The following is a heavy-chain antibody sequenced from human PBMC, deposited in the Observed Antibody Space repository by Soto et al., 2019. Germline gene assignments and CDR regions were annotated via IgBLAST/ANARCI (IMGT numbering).Heavy chain of an antibody. D-gene: IGHD3-22*01. J-gene: IGHJ4*02. CDR2: IYYSGST. CDR3: ARVFYRDDSSGYFAY. V-gene: IGHV4-59*01. CDR1: GGSISSYY. Sequence: SETLSLTCTVSGGSISSYYWSWIRQPPGKGLEWIGYIYYSGSTNYNPSLKSRVTISVDTSKDQFSLKLSSVTAADTAVYYCARVFYRDDSSGYFAYWGQGTLVTVS.